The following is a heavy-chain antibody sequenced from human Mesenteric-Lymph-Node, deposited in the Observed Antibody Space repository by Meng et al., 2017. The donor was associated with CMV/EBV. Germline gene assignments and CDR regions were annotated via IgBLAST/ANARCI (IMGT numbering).Heavy chain of an antibody. J-gene: IGHJ6*02. CDR3: ARDKIAARRGYYYGMDV. D-gene: IGHD6-6*01. Sequence: GGSLRLSCAASGFTFSSYSMNWVRQAPGKGLEWVSSISSSSSYIYYADSVKGRFTISRDNAKNSLYLQMNSLRAEDTAVYYCARDKIAARRGYYYGMDVWGQGTTVTVSS. V-gene: IGHV3-21*01. CDR2: ISSSSSYI. CDR1: GFTFSSYS.